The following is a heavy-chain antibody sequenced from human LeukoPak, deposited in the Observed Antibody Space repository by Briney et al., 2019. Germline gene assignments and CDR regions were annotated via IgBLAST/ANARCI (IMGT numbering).Heavy chain of an antibody. J-gene: IGHJ4*02. Sequence: GGSLRLSCAASGFTFSDYYMSWIRQAPGKGLEWVSYISSSGSTIYYADSVKGRFTISRDNAKNSLYLQMNSLRAEDTAVYYCASGMVVVITSFDYWGQGTLVTVSS. CDR2: ISSSGSTI. CDR1: GFTFSDYY. D-gene: IGHD3-22*01. V-gene: IGHV3-11*01. CDR3: ASGMVVVITSFDY.